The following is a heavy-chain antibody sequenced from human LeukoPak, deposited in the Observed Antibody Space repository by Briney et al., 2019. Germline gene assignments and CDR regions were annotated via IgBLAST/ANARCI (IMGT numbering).Heavy chain of an antibody. V-gene: IGHV3-23*01. CDR3: AKTGQLDYYYYMDV. CDR1: GFTFSSYA. J-gene: IGHJ6*03. Sequence: PGGSLRLSCAASGFTFSSYAMSWVRQAPGKGLEWVSAISGSGDGTYYADSVKGRFSISRDNSKNTLYLQMNSPRAEDTAVYYCAKTGQLDYYYYMDVWGKGTTVTVSS. D-gene: IGHD6-13*01. CDR2: ISGSGDGT.